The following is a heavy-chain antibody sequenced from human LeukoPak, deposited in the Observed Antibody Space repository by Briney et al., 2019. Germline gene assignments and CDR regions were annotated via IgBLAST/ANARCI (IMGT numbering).Heavy chain of an antibody. CDR1: GFIFSNYW. CDR2: INSDGINT. Sequence: GGSLRLSCAASGFIFSNYWMHWVRQAPGKGLVWVSRINSDGINTSYADSVKGRFTISRDNAKNTLNLQMNSLRAEDTAVYYCARDLGQYYDTSDNWFDPWGQGTLVTVSS. D-gene: IGHD3-22*01. V-gene: IGHV3-74*01. J-gene: IGHJ5*02. CDR3: ARDLGQYYDTSDNWFDP.